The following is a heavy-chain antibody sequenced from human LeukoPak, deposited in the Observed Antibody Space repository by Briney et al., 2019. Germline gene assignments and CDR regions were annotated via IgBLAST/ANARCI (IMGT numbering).Heavy chain of an antibody. CDR2: ISSNGGST. CDR1: GFTFSSYA. J-gene: IGHJ4*02. CDR3: VKDRWYSSGWPTTDY. V-gene: IGHV3-64D*06. Sequence: GGSLRLSCSASGFTFSSYAMHWVRQAPGKGLENVSAISSNGGSTYYADSVKGRFTISRDNSKNTLYLQMSSLRAEDTAVYYCVKDRWYSSGWPTTDYWGQGTLVTVSS. D-gene: IGHD6-19*01.